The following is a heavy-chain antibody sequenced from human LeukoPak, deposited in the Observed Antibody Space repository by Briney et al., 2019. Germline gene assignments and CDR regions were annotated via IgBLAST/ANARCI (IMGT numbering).Heavy chain of an antibody. CDR1: GGSISSYY. V-gene: IGHV4-39*01. Sequence: PSETLSLTCTVSGGSISSYYWGWIRQPPGKGLEWIGSIYYSGSTYYNPSLKSRVTISVDTSKNQFSLKLSSVTAADTAVYYCARGSSGYYYPVFDYWGQGTLVTVSS. J-gene: IGHJ4*02. CDR2: IYYSGST. D-gene: IGHD3-22*01. CDR3: ARGSSGYYYPVFDY.